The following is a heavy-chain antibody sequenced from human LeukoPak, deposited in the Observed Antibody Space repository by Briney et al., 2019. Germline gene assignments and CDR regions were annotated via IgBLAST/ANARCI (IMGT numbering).Heavy chain of an antibody. V-gene: IGHV3-74*01. D-gene: IGHD6-13*01. CDR1: GFTFSSYW. Sequence: GGSLRLSCAASGFTFSSYWMHWVRQAPGKGLVWVSRINSDGSSTSYADSVKGRFTISRDNAKNTLYLQMNSLRAEDTAVYYCARDSIAAAGPYGMDVWAKGPRSPPP. CDR2: INSDGSST. J-gene: IGHJ6*02. CDR3: ARDSIAAAGPYGMDV.